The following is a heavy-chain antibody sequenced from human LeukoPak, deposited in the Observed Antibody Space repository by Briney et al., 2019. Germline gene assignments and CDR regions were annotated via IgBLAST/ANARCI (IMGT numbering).Heavy chain of an antibody. D-gene: IGHD3-10*01. V-gene: IGHV1-69*13. J-gene: IGHJ2*01. Sequence: ASVNVSFTASGGTFTTSAISWVRLAPGQGHERMGGIVPIFATANYAQKFQGRVTITADESTSTAYMDLSSLRSEDTALYYCATNLWSRGGDYWYFDLWGRGTLVTVAS. CDR2: IVPIFATA. CDR1: GGTFTTSA. CDR3: ATNLWSRGGDYWYFDL.